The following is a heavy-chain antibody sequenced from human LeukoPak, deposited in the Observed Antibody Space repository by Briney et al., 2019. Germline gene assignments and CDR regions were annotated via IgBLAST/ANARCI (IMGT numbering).Heavy chain of an antibody. CDR1: GGSISSYY. D-gene: IGHD5-18*01. Sequence: PSETLSLTCTVSGGSISSYYWSWIRQPPGKRLEWIGYIYYSGSTNYNPSLKSRVTISVDTSKNQFSLKLSSVTAADTAVYYCARPYSYGYVFAFDIWGQGTMVTVSS. CDR3: ARPYSYGYVFAFDI. CDR2: IYYSGST. J-gene: IGHJ3*02. V-gene: IGHV4-59*01.